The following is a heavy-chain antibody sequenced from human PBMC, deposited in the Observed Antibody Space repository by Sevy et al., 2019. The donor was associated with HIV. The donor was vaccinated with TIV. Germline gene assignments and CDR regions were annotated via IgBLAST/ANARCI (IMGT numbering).Heavy chain of an antibody. Sequence: SVKVSCKASGGTFSSYAISWVRQAPGQGLEWMGGIIPIFGTANYAQKFQGRVTITADESTGTAYMELSSLRSEDTAVYYCARDRVDWFDPWGQGTLVTVSS. CDR2: IIPIFGTA. D-gene: IGHD2-15*01. J-gene: IGHJ5*02. CDR1: GGTFSSYA. CDR3: ARDRVDWFDP. V-gene: IGHV1-69*13.